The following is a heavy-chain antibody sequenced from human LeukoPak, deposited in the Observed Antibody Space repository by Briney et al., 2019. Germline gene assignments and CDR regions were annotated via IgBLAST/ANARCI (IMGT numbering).Heavy chain of an antibody. J-gene: IGHJ4*02. D-gene: IGHD6-19*01. CDR3: ARTPSAGTCVDY. CDR1: GFIFRDFS. CDR2: MNEYGSEI. Sequence: GGSLRLSCSVSGFIFRDFSMSWVRQAPGKGLEWVAKMNEYGSEIFYVDSVKGRFTISRDNGKNSLYLQMNSLRAEDTAVYYCARTPSAGTCVDYWGQGTLVTVSS. V-gene: IGHV3-7*01.